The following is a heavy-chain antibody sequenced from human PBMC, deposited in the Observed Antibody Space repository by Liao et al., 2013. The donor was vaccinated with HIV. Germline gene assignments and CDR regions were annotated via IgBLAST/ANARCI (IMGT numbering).Heavy chain of an antibody. J-gene: IGHJ4*02. V-gene: IGHV4-34*01. D-gene: IGHD3-10*01. CDR2: INHSGGA. CDR3: ARGFRIRGAFDY. Sequence: QVQLQQWGAGLVRPSETLSLTCAVYGGSFSGYYWTWIRQPPGKGLEWLGEINHSGGAYYNPSLKSRVSMSTDTSKNQFSLTLTSLTAADTAIYYCARGFRIRGAFDYWGQGNPGHRLV. CDR1: GGSFSGYY.